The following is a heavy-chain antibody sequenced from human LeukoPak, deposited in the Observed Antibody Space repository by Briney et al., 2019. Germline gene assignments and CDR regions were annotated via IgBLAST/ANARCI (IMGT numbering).Heavy chain of an antibody. CDR1: GGSITIGGYY. Sequence: SQPLSLTCTVSGGSITIGGYYWSWIRQHPGKGLEWIGHICYSGTTYYNPSLKSRVTISIDTSENQFSLKLSSVTPADTAVYYRARGGYDSSGSSVYYFDSWGQGTLVTVSS. CDR3: ARGGYDSSGSSVYYFDS. D-gene: IGHD3-22*01. V-gene: IGHV4-31*03. CDR2: ICYSGTT. J-gene: IGHJ4*02.